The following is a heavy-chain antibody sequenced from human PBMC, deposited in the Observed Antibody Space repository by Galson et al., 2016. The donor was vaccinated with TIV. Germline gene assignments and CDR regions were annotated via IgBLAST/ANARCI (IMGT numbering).Heavy chain of an antibody. Sequence: SETLSLTCTVSDFSISSGHFWGWIRQPPGKGLEWIGSIYDTERTITYYNPSLKSRVAMSVDTSKNQFSLRLNSATAADTAVYYCATALAYYYDSNGHLGGHYFDYWGQGTLVTVSS. CDR3: ATALAYYYDSNGHLGGHYFDY. CDR2: IYDTERTIT. V-gene: IGHV4-38-2*02. D-gene: IGHD3-22*01. J-gene: IGHJ4*02. CDR1: DFSISSGHF.